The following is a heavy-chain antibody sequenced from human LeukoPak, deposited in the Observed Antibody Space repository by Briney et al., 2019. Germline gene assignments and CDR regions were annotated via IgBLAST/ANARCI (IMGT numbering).Heavy chain of an antibody. D-gene: IGHD4-11*01. CDR2: IIPIFGTA. CDR3: ARELTTVTTNWFDP. V-gene: IGHV1-69*13. Sequence: LVKVSCKASGGTFSSYAISWVRQAPGQGLEWMGGIIPIFGTANYAQKSQGRVTITADESTSTAYMELSSLRSEDTAVYYCARELTTVTTNWFDPWGQGTLVTVSS. CDR1: GGTFSSYA. J-gene: IGHJ5*02.